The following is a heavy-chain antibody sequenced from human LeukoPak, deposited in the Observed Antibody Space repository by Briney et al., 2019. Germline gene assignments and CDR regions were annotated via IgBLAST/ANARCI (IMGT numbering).Heavy chain of an antibody. CDR3: ARDLGSRGSGLYWFDP. V-gene: IGHV4-30-4*08. CDR1: GGSISSGDYY. CDR2: IYYSGST. J-gene: IGHJ5*02. Sequence: PSETLSLTCTVSGGSISSGDYYWSWIRQPPGKGLEWIGYIYYSGSTYYNPSLKSRVTISVDTSKSQFSLKLSSVTAADTAVYYCARDLGSRGSGLYWFDPWGQGTLVTVSS. D-gene: IGHD3-3*01.